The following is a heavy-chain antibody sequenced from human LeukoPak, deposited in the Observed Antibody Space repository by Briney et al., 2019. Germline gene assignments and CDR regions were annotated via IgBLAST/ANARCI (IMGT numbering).Heavy chain of an antibody. J-gene: IGHJ4*02. CDR2: ICGSGGST. CDR1: GFTFSSYA. CDR3: ARDLPPDDYGDNPLFFDY. Sequence: PGGSLRLSCAASGFTFSSYAMSWVRQAPGKGLEWVSAICGSGGSTYYADPEKGRFTISRDNAKNSLYLQMNSLRADDTAVYYCARDLPPDDYGDNPLFFDYWGQGTLVTVSS. V-gene: IGHV3-23*01. D-gene: IGHD4-17*01.